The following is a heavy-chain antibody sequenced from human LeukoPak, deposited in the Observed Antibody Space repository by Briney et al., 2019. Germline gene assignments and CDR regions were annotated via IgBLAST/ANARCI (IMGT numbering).Heavy chain of an antibody. V-gene: IGHV3-7*01. CDR3: ARVGAWELQRVFEY. CDR2: IHKAGSES. J-gene: IGHJ4*02. D-gene: IGHD1-26*01. Sequence: PGGSLRLSCAASKFSFSRNWMSWVRQVPGKGLEWVANIHKAGSESYYVDSVKGRFAISRDNAKNSLYLQLSSLRVEDTAVYYCARVGAWELQRVFEYWGQGTLVTVSS. CDR1: KFSFSRNW.